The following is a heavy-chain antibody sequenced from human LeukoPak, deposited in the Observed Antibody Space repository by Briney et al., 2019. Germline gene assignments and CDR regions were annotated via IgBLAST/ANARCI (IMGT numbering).Heavy chain of an antibody. J-gene: IGHJ4*02. CDR3: AKDRNDWKQGIDY. CDR2: ISARDGRT. V-gene: IGHV3-23*01. Sequence: GGSLRLSCPASGFTFSDHTMNWVRQAPGKELEWVSIISARDGRTYYADSVKGRFTISRDNSKNTLYLQMNSLRAEDTAVYYCAKDRNDWKQGIDYWGQGTLVTVSS. CDR1: GFTFSDHT. D-gene: IGHD1-1*01.